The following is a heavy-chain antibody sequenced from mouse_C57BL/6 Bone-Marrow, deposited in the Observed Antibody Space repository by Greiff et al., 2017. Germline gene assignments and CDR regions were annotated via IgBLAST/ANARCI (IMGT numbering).Heavy chain of an antibody. CDR1: GYAFTNYL. J-gene: IGHJ4*01. V-gene: IGHV1-54*01. CDR2: INPGSGGT. Sequence: QVQLKESGAELVRPGTSVKVSCKASGYAFTNYLIEWVKQRPGQGLEWIGVINPGSGGTNYNEKFKGKATLTADKSSSTAYMQLSSLTSEDSAVYFCARDYDYDGYYYAMDYWGQGTSFTVSS. D-gene: IGHD2-4*01. CDR3: ARDYDYDGYYYAMDY.